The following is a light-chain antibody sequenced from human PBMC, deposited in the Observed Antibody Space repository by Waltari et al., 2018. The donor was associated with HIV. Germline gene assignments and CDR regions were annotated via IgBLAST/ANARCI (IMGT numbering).Light chain of an antibody. CDR2: RNN. J-gene: IGLJ1*01. CDR1: SFNIGSNF. V-gene: IGLV1-47*01. CDR3: AAWDDSLSGFYV. Sequence: QSVLTQPPSASGTPGQRVTIRCSGSSFNIGSNFVYWYQQLPVAAPKLLIYRNNQRPSGVPDRFSGSKSGTSASLAISGLRSEDEADYYCAAWDDSLSGFYVVGTGTKVTVL.